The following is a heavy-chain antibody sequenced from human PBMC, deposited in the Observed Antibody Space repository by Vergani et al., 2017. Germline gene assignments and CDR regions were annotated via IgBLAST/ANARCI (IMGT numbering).Heavy chain of an antibody. CDR2: ISSSSSYI. CDR3: ARDGVGVGGAFDI. CDR1: GFTFSSYS. V-gene: IGHV3-21*01. Sequence: EVQLVESGGGLVKPGGSLRLSCAASGFTFSSYSMNWVRQAPGKGLEWVSSISSSSSYIYYADSVKGRFTISRDNAKNSLYLQMNSLRAEDTDVYYCARDGVGVGGAFDIWGQGTMVTVSS. D-gene: IGHD1-26*01. J-gene: IGHJ3*02.